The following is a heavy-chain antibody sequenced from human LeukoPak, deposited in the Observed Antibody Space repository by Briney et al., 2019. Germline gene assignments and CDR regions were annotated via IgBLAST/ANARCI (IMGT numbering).Heavy chain of an antibody. CDR2: ISAYNGNT. CDR1: GYTFTSYG. Sequence: GASVKVSCKASGYTFTSYGISWVRQAPGQGLEWMGWISAYNGNTNYAQKLQGRVTMTTDTSTSTAYMELRSLRSDDTAVYYCVLGTAINYYYYYMDVWGEGTTVTVSS. CDR3: VLGTAINYYYYYMDV. J-gene: IGHJ6*03. D-gene: IGHD1-1*01. V-gene: IGHV1-18*01.